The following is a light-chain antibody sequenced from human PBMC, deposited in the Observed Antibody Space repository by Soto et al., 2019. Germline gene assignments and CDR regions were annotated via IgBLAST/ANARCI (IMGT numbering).Light chain of an antibody. CDR2: EVT. CDR3: GSYSSTTNPQV. J-gene: IGLJ1*01. Sequence: QSALAHPGSVCWSPGQAITISCTGASSDVGGYDFVSWYQHHPGTPPKLIIYEVTHRPSGVSHRFSGSKSASTASLTISGLHVEDDPDYFCGSYSSTTNPQVFGTGTKVTAL. CDR1: SSDVGGYDF. V-gene: IGLV2-14*01.